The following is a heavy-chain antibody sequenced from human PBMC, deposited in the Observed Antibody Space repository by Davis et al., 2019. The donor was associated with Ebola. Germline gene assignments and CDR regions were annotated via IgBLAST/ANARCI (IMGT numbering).Heavy chain of an antibody. CDR2: FFYPGNT. J-gene: IGHJ4*02. CDR3: ARLPSLDRFDY. D-gene: IGHD6-6*01. V-gene: IGHV4-39*01. Sequence: MPGGSLRLSCTVTAGSISRSSYYWGWIRQPPGKGLGWIGSFFYPGNTYYNPSLKSRVTISVDTSQSQFSLKLSSVTAADTAMYYCARLPSLDRFDYWGQGTLVTVSS. CDR1: AGSISRSSYY.